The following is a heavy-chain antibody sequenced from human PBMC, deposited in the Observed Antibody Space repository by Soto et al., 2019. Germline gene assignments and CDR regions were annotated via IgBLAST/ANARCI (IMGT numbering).Heavy chain of an antibody. CDR3: ARDRKTYYYDSSGYSNAFDI. V-gene: IGHV4-34*01. Sequence: SETLSLTCAVYGGSFSCYYWSWIRQPPGKGLEWIGEINHSGSTNYNPSPKSRVTISVDTSKNQFSLKLSSVTAADTAVYYCARDRKTYYYDSSGYSNAFDIWGQGTMVTVSS. D-gene: IGHD3-22*01. J-gene: IGHJ3*02. CDR1: GGSFSCYY. CDR2: INHSGST.